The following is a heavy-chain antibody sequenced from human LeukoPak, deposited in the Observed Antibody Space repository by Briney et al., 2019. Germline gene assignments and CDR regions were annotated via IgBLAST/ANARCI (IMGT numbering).Heavy chain of an antibody. CDR3: AELGITMIGGV. Sequence: PGGSLRLSCAASGFTFDDYDLSWVRQAPGKGLEWVSVIYSGGSTYYADSVKGRFTISRDNSKNTLYLQMNSLRAEDTAVYYCAELGITMIGGVWGKGTTVTISS. CDR2: IYSGGST. D-gene: IGHD3-10*02. J-gene: IGHJ6*04. V-gene: IGHV3-66*01. CDR1: GFTFDDYD.